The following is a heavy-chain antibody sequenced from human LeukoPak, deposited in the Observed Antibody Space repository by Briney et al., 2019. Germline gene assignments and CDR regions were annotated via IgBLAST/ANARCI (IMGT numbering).Heavy chain of an antibody. D-gene: IGHD1-26*01. CDR1: GGSISSYY. V-gene: IGHV4-4*07. CDR2: IYTSGST. CDR3: ARENSGSYREFDY. J-gene: IGHJ4*02. Sequence: SETLSLTCSVSGGSISSYYWSWIRQPAGKGLEWIGRIYTSGSTNYNASLKSRVSMSVDTSKNQFSLKLGSVTAADTAVFYCARENSGSYREFDYWGQGTLVTVSS.